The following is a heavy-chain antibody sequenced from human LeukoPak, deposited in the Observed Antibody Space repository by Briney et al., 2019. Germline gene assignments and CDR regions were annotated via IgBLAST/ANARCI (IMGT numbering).Heavy chain of an antibody. CDR2: ISSSSSYI. V-gene: IGHV3-21*01. D-gene: IGHD3-10*01. CDR1: GFTFSSYA. J-gene: IGHJ4*02. Sequence: GGSLRLSCAASGFTFSSYAMSWVRQAPGKGLEWVSSISSSSSYIYYADSVKGRFTISRDNAKNSLYLQMNSLRAEDTAVYYCARDGRLWFGELSSDFDYWGQGTLVTVSS. CDR3: ARDGRLWFGELSSDFDY.